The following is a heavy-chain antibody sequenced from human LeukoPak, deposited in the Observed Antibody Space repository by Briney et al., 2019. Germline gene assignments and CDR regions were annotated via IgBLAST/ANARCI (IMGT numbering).Heavy chain of an antibody. D-gene: IGHD6-13*01. Sequence: GSLRLSCEASGFTFSSYTMSWVRQPPGKGLEWIGEINHSGSTNYNPSLKSRVTISVDTSKNQFSLKLSSVTAADTAVYYCAREKVRLGSSWYVTEYGMDVWGQGTTVTVSS. V-gene: IGHV4-34*01. CDR3: AREKVRLGSSWYVTEYGMDV. CDR2: INHSGST. J-gene: IGHJ6*02. CDR1: GFTFSSYT.